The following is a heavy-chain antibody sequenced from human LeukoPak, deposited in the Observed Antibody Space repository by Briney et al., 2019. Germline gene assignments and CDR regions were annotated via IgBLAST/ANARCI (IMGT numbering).Heavy chain of an antibody. CDR3: TREVASEVTPTDWYFDL. CDR2: FYSGVRT. V-gene: IGHV3-66*01. Sequence: GGSLRLSCEASGFAVSSNYMSWVRQAPGKGLEWVSTFYSGVRTFYSDAVKGRFTFDRDPSKNSLFLQMKSLRAEDTAVYFCTREVASEVTPTDWYFDLWGRGTLVTVSS. D-gene: IGHD4-23*01. CDR1: GFAVSSNY. J-gene: IGHJ2*01.